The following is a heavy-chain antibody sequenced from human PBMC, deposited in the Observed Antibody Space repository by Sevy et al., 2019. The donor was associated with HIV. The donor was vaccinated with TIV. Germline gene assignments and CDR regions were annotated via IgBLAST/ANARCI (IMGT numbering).Heavy chain of an antibody. CDR3: AGGFWSRFDY. CDR2: ISGHGGST. CDR1: GFIFISYA. Sequence: GGSLRLSCAASGFIFISYAMSWVRQAPGKGLEWVSTISGHGGSTYYADSVKGRFTISRDNSRKTLDLEMNSLRAEDAAIYYCAGGFWSRFDYWGQGSLVTVSS. D-gene: IGHD3-3*01. J-gene: IGHJ4*02. V-gene: IGHV3-23*01.